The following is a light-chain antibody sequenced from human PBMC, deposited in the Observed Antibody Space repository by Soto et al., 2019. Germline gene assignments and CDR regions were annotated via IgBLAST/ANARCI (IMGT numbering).Light chain of an antibody. CDR3: QQLNNYPLT. J-gene: IGKJ4*01. CDR1: QGIYSH. Sequence: LQLTQAPTPPSASVGDKVTIPFRASQGIYSHLVWFQQKPGKAPKLLIYEASSLESGVPSRFSGSGSGTDFTLTISSLQPEDFATYYCQQLNNYPLTFGGGTKVDIK. CDR2: EAS. V-gene: IGKV1D-13*01.